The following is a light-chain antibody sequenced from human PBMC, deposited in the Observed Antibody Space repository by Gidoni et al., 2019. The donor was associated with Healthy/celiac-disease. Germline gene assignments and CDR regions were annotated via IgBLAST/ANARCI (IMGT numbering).Light chain of an antibody. V-gene: IGKV1-39*01. Sequence: DIQMTQSPSSLSASVGDSVTITCRASQSISSYFIRYQQKPGKAPTLLIYDASSLQRGGPPRFIGSGAGTDFTITISSLLPEDYVTNYCQQSYSTPYTFGQGTKLEIK. CDR1: QSISSY. CDR2: DAS. J-gene: IGKJ2*01. CDR3: QQSYSTPYT.